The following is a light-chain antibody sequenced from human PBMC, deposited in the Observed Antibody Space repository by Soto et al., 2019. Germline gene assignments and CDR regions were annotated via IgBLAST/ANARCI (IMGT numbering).Light chain of an antibody. J-gene: IGKJ2*01. V-gene: IGKV3-15*01. CDR2: GAS. CDR1: QSVKSE. CDR3: QQYTNGYT. Sequence: EIVMTQSPDTLSVSPGERDTLSCRASQSVKSELAWYQQKPGQAPRLLIYGASTRTTGIPARFSGSGSGTEFTLTISSLQSEDFAVYYCQQYTNGYTFGQGTRLEIK.